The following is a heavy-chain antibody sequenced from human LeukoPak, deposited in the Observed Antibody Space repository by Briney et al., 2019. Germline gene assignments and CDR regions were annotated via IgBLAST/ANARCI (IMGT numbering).Heavy chain of an antibody. CDR1: GFTFSSYG. V-gene: IGHV3-30*18. J-gene: IGHJ4*02. CDR3: AKDTGQQWLGEGFDY. Sequence: PGRSLRLSCAASGFTFSSYGMHWVRQAPGKGLEWVAVISYDGSNKYYADSVKGRFTISRDNSKNTLYLQMNSLRAEDTAVYYCAKDTGQQWLGEGFDYWGQGTLVTVSS. D-gene: IGHD6-19*01. CDR2: ISYDGSNK.